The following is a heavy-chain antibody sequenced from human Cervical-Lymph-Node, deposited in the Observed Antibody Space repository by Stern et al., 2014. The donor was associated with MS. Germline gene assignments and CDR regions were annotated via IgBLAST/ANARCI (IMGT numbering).Heavy chain of an antibody. V-gene: IGHV1-8*01. Sequence: QVQLVQSGAEVKKPGASVKVSCKASGYTFTSYDINWVRQGTGQGLEWMGWMNPYSGNAVYAQKFQGRVTMTRDTSTSTAYLELTSLGSEDTAVFYCARGRELLSLDYWGQGTLVTVSS. CDR2: MNPYSGNA. CDR1: GYTFTSYD. CDR3: ARGRELLSLDY. J-gene: IGHJ4*02. D-gene: IGHD1-26*01.